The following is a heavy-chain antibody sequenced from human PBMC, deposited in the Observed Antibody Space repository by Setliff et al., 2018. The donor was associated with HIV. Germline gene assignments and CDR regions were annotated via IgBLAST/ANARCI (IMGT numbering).Heavy chain of an antibody. V-gene: IGHV1-18*01. J-gene: IGHJ3*02. CDR3: AMGRKKVTTDDAFDI. D-gene: IGHD4-17*01. CDR2: ISGYNGHT. Sequence: ASVKVSCKASGYTFSSFAMSWVRQAPGQGLEWVAWISGYNGHTNYAQRFQGRVTMTGNTSISTAYMELSSLRSEDTAVYYCAMGRKKVTTDDAFDIWGQGTMVTVSS. CDR1: GYTFSSFA.